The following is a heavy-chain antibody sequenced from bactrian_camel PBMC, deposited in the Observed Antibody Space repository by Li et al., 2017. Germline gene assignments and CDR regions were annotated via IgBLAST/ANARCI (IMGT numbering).Heavy chain of an antibody. Sequence: HVQLVESGGDSVQAGGSLRLSCVASGFTSATFGAYCLGWFRQAPGKEREGVAHMDSFGNPSYVDSVKGRFTIFKDNSEGTLHLQMSSLRPEDTAMYYCAAEEFRCCTGGGYCHGIVVDYGYRTQGTQVTVS. CDR2: MDSFGNP. D-gene: IGHD2*01. V-gene: IGHV3S55*01. CDR1: GFTSATFGAYC. CDR3: AAEEFRCCTGGGYCHGIVVDYGY. J-gene: IGHJ4*01.